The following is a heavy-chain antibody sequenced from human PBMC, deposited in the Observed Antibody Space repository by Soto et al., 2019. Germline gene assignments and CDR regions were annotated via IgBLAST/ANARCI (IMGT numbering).Heavy chain of an antibody. CDR1: GGTITYYY. Sequence: SETLSLTCTVSGGTITYYYWSWIRHAPGKGLEWLGYIFDGGSANYNPSLKSRVSFSLDKSQNQLSLKLTSVTGANTAIYYCVSVEGTPTVTGDYYYAADAWGQGTAVTVSS. CDR3: VSVEGTPTVTGDYYYAADA. CDR2: IFDGGSA. D-gene: IGHD4-17*01. J-gene: IGHJ6*02. V-gene: IGHV4-59*12.